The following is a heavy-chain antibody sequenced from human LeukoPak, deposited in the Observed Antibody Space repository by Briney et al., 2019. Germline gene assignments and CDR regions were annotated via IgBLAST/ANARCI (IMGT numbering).Heavy chain of an antibody. Sequence: PSETLSLTCTVSGGSVNSSNYYWGWIRQPPGKGLEWIGTIYYDGTTHYNPSLTIRVTISVDTSKNQFSLKLSSVTPADTAVYYCARESSSLSNWFDPWGQGTLVTVSS. D-gene: IGHD6-6*01. V-gene: IGHV4-39*07. CDR1: GGSVNSSNYY. CDR2: IYYDGTT. CDR3: ARESSSLSNWFDP. J-gene: IGHJ5*02.